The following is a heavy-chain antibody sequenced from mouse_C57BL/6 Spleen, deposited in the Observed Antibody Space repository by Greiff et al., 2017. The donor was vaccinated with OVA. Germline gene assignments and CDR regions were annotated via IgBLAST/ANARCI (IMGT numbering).Heavy chain of an antibody. CDR2: IHPNSGST. Sequence: QVQLQQPGAELVKPGASVKLSCKASGYTFTSYWMHWVKQSPGQGLEWIGMIHPNSGSTNYNEKFKSKATLTVDKSSSTAYMQLSSLTSEDSAVYYCARQLLTDPAWFAYWGQGTLVTVSA. V-gene: IGHV1-64*01. J-gene: IGHJ3*01. CDR1: GYTFTSYW. D-gene: IGHD4-1*01. CDR3: ARQLLTDPAWFAY.